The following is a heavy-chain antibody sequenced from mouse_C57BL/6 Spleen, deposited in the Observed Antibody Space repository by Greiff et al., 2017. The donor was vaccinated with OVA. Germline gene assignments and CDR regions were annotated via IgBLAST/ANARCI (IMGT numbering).Heavy chain of an antibody. J-gene: IGHJ4*01. V-gene: IGHV1-50*01. CDR1: GYTFTSYW. CDR2: IDPSDSYT. Sequence: QVQLKQPGAELVKPGASVKLSCKASGYTFTSYWMQWVKQRPGQGLEWIGEIDPSDSYTNYNQKFKGKATLTVETAASTAYMQLSSLTSEDSAVYYCARLGNRAMDYWGQGTSVTVSS. CDR3: ARLGNRAMDY. D-gene: IGHD2-1*01.